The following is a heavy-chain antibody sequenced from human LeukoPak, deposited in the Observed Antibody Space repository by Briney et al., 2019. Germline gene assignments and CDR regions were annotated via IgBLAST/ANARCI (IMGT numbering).Heavy chain of an antibody. CDR2: LSKSGNT. J-gene: IGHJ3*02. CDR3: ARARYVNSFYAFDI. Sequence: SETLSLTCTVSGGSISSYYWSWVRLPPGKGLGWLVYLSKSGNTNYSPSLKSRVTIFGDTSKNQFFLKLSSVTAADTAVYYCARARYVNSFYAFDIWGQGTLVTVSS. V-gene: IGHV4-59*01. D-gene: IGHD3-9*01. CDR1: GGSISSYY.